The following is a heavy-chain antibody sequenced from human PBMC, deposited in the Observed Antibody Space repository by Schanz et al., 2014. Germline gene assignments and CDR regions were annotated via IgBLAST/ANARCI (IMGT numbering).Heavy chain of an antibody. D-gene: IGHD2-21*01. V-gene: IGHV1-69*09. CDR3: ARDRLECGAECYSVEVFEI. CDR2: IIPSLGLA. CDR1: GYTFSDYY. Sequence: QVHLVQSGAEVKKPGASVKVSCKASGYTFSDYYIHWVRQAPGQGLEWMGRIIPSLGLAKYEQKFQDKVTITADTSTTTAYMELSGLRSEDTAVYYCARDRLECGAECYSVEVFEIWGQGTLVIVSS. J-gene: IGHJ4*02.